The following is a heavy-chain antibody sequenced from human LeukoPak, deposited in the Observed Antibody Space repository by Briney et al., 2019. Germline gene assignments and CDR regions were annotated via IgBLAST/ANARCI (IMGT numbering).Heavy chain of an antibody. CDR1: GGSVTSYY. CDR2: IYTSGST. D-gene: IGHD5-18*01. J-gene: IGHJ4*02. V-gene: IGHV4-59*02. Sequence: SETLSLTCTVSGGSVTSYYWNWIRQPPGKGLEWIGRIYTSGSTNYNPSLKSRVTISVDTSKNQFSLKLSSVTAADTAVYYCARDLRHSYGYDYWGQGTLVTVSS. CDR3: ARDLRHSYGYDY.